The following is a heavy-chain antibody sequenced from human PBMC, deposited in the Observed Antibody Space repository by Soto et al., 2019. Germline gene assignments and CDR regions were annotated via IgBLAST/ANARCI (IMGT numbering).Heavy chain of an antibody. Sequence: PGGSLRLSCAASGFTFSSYAMSWVRQAPGKGLEWVSRISGSGGSTYYADSVKGRFTISRDNSKNTLYLQMNSLRVEDTAVYFCARSPWSSSWYYFDFWGQGTLVTVSS. V-gene: IGHV3-23*01. CDR3: ARSPWSSSWYYFDF. J-gene: IGHJ4*02. CDR1: GFTFSSYA. D-gene: IGHD6-13*01. CDR2: ISGSGGST.